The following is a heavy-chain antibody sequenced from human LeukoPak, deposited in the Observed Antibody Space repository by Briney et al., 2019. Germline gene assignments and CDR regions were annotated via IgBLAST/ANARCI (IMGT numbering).Heavy chain of an antibody. D-gene: IGHD6-19*01. Sequence: PGGSLRLSCAASGFTFSSYSMNWVRQAPGRGLDWVSSISSTSSYIYYADSVKGRFTISRDNAKNSLYLQMNSLRAEDTAVYYCARTVAGYFDYWGQGTLVTVSS. V-gene: IGHV3-21*01. J-gene: IGHJ4*02. CDR1: GFTFSSYS. CDR2: ISSTSSYI. CDR3: ARTVAGYFDY.